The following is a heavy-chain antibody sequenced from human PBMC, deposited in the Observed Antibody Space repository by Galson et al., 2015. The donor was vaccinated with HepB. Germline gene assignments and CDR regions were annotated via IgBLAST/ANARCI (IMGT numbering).Heavy chain of an antibody. D-gene: IGHD3-10*01. CDR1: GFSLSNARMG. CDR2: IFSNDEK. V-gene: IGHV2-26*01. Sequence: PALVKPTQTLTLTCTVSGFSLSNARMGVSWIRQPPGKALEWLAHIFSNDEKSYSTSPKSRLTISKDTSKSQVVLTMTNMDPVDTATYYCARTRGEGWFGQPEARNYYFDYWGQGTLVTVSS. CDR3: ARTRGEGWFGQPEARNYYFDY. J-gene: IGHJ4*02.